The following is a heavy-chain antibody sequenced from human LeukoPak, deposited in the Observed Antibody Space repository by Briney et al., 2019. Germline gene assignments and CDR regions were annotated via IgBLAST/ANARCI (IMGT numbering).Heavy chain of an antibody. J-gene: IGHJ6*03. CDR2: INPNSGGT. CDR3: ASTIFGVVITPGDYYYYMDV. D-gene: IGHD3-3*01. CDR1: GYTFTCYY. Sequence: ASVKVSCKASGYTFTCYYMHWVRQAPGQGLEWMGWINPNSGGTNYAQKFQGRGTMTRDTSISTAYMELSRLRSDDTAVYYCASTIFGVVITPGDYYYYMDVWGKGTTVTVSS. V-gene: IGHV1-2*02.